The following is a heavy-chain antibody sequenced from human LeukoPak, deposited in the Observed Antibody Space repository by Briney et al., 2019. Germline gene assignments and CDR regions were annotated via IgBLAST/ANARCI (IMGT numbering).Heavy chain of an antibody. D-gene: IGHD3-10*01. Sequence: GGSLRLSCAASGFTFSSYWMSWVRQAPGKGLEWVATIKQDGSEKYYVDSVKGRFTISRDNAKNSLYLQMNSLRAEDTAVYYCASPGSGSYYYYMDVWGKGTTVTVSS. CDR2: IKQDGSEK. J-gene: IGHJ6*03. CDR3: ASPGSGSYYYYMDV. V-gene: IGHV3-7*01. CDR1: GFTFSSYW.